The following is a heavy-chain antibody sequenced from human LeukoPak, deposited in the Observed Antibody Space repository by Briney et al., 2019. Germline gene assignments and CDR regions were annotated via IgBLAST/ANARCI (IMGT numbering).Heavy chain of an antibody. Sequence: PSETLSLTCAVYGGSFSGYYWSWIRQPPGKGLEWIGEINHSGSTNYNPSLKSRVTISVDTSKNQFSLKLSSVTAADTAVYYCARAPLHYYDSSGYSVNWFDPWGQGTLVTVSS. J-gene: IGHJ5*02. CDR1: GGSFSGYY. D-gene: IGHD3-22*01. V-gene: IGHV4-34*01. CDR2: INHSGST. CDR3: ARAPLHYYDSSGYSVNWFDP.